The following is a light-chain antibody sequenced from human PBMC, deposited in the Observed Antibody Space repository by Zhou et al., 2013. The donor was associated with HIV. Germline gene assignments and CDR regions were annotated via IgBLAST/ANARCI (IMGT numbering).Light chain of an antibody. CDR1: QSLLHTNGYNY. V-gene: IGKV2-28*01. CDR3: MQTLQGPLT. J-gene: IGKJ4*01. CDR2: LGS. Sequence: DIVMTQSPLSLPVTPGEPASISCRSSQSLLHTNGYNYLDWYLQKPGQSPQLLIYLGSSRASGVPDRFSGSGSGTVFTLTISRVEAEDVGVYYCMQTLQGPLTFGGGTKVEIK.